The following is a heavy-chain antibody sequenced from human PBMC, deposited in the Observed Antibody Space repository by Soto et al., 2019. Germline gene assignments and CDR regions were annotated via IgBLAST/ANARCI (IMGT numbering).Heavy chain of an antibody. CDR2: ISYSGST. D-gene: IGHD6-19*01. V-gene: IGHV4-59*01. CDR3: ARTWSTGWSAKIDY. Sequence: SETLSLTCTVSGGSMSSYYWTWLRQSPGRGLEWIGYISYSGSTYYNPSLKSRVTISADTSKNQFSLRMNSMIAADTAIYYCARTWSTGWSAKIDYWGKGTLVTVSS. CDR1: GGSMSSYY. J-gene: IGHJ4*02.